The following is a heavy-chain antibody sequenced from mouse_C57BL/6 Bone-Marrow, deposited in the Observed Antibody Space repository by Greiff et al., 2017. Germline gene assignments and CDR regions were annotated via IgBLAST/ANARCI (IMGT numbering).Heavy chain of an antibody. D-gene: IGHD4-1*01. Sequence: QVQLQQSGAELAKPGASVKLSCKASGYTFTSYWMHWVKQRPGQGLEWIGYINPSSGYTKYNQKFKDKATLTADQSSSTAYMQLSSLTYEDSAVYYCARSVGTRYFDVWGTRTTVTVSS. V-gene: IGHV1-7*01. CDR2: INPSSGYT. CDR1: GYTFTSYW. J-gene: IGHJ1*03. CDR3: ARSVGTRYFDV.